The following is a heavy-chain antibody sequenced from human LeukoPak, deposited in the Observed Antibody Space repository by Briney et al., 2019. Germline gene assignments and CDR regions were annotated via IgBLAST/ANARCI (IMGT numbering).Heavy chain of an antibody. D-gene: IGHD3-3*01. V-gene: IGHV4-34*01. Sequence: SETLSLTCAVYGGSFSGYYWSWIRQPPGKGLEWIGEINHSGSTNYNPSLKSRVTISVDTSKNQFPLKLSSVTAADTAVYYCARGPVNYDFWSGYASGYFDYWGQGTLVTISS. CDR2: INHSGST. CDR1: GGSFSGYY. CDR3: ARGPVNYDFWSGYASGYFDY. J-gene: IGHJ4*02.